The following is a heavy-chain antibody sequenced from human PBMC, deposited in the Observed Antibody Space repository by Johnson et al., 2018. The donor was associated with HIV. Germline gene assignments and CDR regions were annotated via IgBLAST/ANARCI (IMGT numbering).Heavy chain of an antibody. V-gene: IGHV3-30-3*01. CDR1: EFTFSSYA. Sequence: QVQLVESGGGVVQPGRSLTLSCAASEFTFSSYAMHWVRQAPGKGLEWVAFISHDVDTKYYADSVKGRFTISRDNSKNTLYLQMNSLRAEDTAVYYCANILSSLEWFPDDAFDIWGQGTMVTVSS. J-gene: IGHJ3*02. CDR3: ANILSSLEWFPDDAFDI. D-gene: IGHD3-3*01. CDR2: ISHDVDTK.